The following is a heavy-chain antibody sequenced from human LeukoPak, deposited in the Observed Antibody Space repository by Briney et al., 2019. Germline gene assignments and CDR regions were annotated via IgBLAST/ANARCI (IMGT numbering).Heavy chain of an antibody. CDR2: IGTAGDP. J-gene: IGHJ4*02. CDR3: ARGYYGSGSYWFDY. CDR1: GFTFSSYD. Sequence: GGFLRLSCAASGFTFSSYDMHWVRHATGKGLEWVSAIGTAGDPYYPGSVKGRFTISRENAKNSLYLQMNSLRAGDTAVCYCARGYYGSGSYWFDYWGQGTLVTVSS. D-gene: IGHD3-10*01. V-gene: IGHV3-13*05.